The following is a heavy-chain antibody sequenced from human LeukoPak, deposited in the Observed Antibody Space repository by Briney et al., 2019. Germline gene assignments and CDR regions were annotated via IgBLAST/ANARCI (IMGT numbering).Heavy chain of an antibody. J-gene: IGHJ6*02. CDR3: AGARTYYYAMDV. V-gene: IGHV3-48*02. CDR2: ISSGSSTT. CDR1: GCTFSSYS. Sequence: GGSLRLSCVASGCTFSSYSMNWVRQAPGKGLEWVSYISSGSSTTYYVDSVKGRFTISRDNAKNSLYLQMNSLRDEDTAVYYCAGARTYYYAMDVWGQGTTVTVSS.